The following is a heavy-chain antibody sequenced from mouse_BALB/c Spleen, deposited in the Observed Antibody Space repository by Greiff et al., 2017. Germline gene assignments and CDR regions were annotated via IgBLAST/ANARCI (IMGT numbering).Heavy chain of an antibody. CDR1: GYSITSDYA. J-gene: IGHJ3*01. CDR2: ISYSGST. CDR3: ARSGGNYGAWFAY. V-gene: IGHV3-2*02. Sequence: EVKLMESGPGLVKPSQSLSLTCTVTGYSITSDYAWNWIRQFPGNKLEWMGYISYSGSTSYNPSLKSRISITRDTSKNQFFLQLNSVTTEDTATYYCARSGGNYGAWFAYWGQGTLVTVSA. D-gene: IGHD2-1*01.